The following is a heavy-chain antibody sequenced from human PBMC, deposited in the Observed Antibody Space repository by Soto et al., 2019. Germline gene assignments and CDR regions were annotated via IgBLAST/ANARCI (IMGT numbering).Heavy chain of an antibody. V-gene: IGHV3-23*01. CDR2: ISAGGGNT. Sequence: GGSLRLSCAASGFTFSSYAMSWVRQAPGKGLEWVSGISAGGGNTYYADSVKGRFTISRDNSKNTLYLQMNNLRADDTGVYYCADGGEWSFNFEYGGQGALVTAP. CDR1: GFTFSSYA. J-gene: IGHJ4*02. D-gene: IGHD3-3*01. CDR3: ADGGEWSFNFEY.